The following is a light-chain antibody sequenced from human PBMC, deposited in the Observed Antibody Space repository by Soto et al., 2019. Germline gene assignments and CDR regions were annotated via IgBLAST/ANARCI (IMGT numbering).Light chain of an antibody. CDR2: DAS. J-gene: IGKJ1*01. V-gene: IGKV3-11*01. CDR3: QQYGSWWT. Sequence: EIVLTQSPATLSLSPGERATLSCRASQSVSSYLAWYQQKPGQAPRLLIYDASNRATGIPARFSGSGSGTDFTLTISSLEPEDFAVYYCQQYGSWWTFGQGTKVDIK. CDR1: QSVSSY.